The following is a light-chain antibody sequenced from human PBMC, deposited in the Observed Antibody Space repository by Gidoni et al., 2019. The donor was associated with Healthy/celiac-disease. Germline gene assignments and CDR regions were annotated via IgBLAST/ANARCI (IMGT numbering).Light chain of an antibody. V-gene: IGKV1-39*01. J-gene: IGKJ3*01. CDR1: QSISSY. Sequence: DIQMTQSPSSLSASVGDRVTITCRASQSISSYLNWYQQKPGKAPKLLIYAASSLQSGVPSRFSGSVYGTDFTLTISSLQPEDFATYYCQQSYSTPFTCGPGTKVDIK. CDR3: QQSYSTPFT. CDR2: AAS.